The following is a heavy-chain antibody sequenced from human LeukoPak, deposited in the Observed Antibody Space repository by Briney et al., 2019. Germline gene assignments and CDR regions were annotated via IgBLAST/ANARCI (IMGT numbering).Heavy chain of an antibody. CDR3: ARDRYGDYDGPRYDY. V-gene: IGHV1-46*01. CDR2: INLSGGST. J-gene: IGHJ4*02. Sequence: ASVKVSCKASGYTFTSYGISWVRQAPGQGLEWMGIINLSGGSTSYAQKFQGRVTMTRDTSTSTVYMELSSLRSEDTAVYYCARDRYGDYDGPRYDYWGQGTLVTVSS. D-gene: IGHD4-17*01. CDR1: GYTFTSYG.